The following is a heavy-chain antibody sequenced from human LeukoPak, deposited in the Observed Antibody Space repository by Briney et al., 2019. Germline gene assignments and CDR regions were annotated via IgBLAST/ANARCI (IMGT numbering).Heavy chain of an antibody. CDR1: GYTFTAYY. Sequence: ASVKVSCKTSGYTFTAYYIHWVRQAPGQGLEWMGWIKPNNGDTNYGQHFQGRVTMTRDTSIRTANMELSGLRSDDTAVYYCARATVTALDYWGQGTRASVSS. CDR2: IKPNNGDT. V-gene: IGHV1-2*02. D-gene: IGHD1-14*01. J-gene: IGHJ4*02. CDR3: ARATVTALDY.